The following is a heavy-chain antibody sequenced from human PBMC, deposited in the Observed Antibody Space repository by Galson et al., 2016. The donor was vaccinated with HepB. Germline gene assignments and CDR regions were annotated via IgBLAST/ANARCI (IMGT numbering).Heavy chain of an antibody. CDR1: GFTFSDFG. Sequence: SLRLSCAASGFTFSDFGMHWVRQAPGKGLEWVALMWYDGSNKHYADSVKGRFTISRDNSKNTLYLQMNSLTAEDTAVYYCARFGGSLGMDVWGQGTTVTVSS. CDR3: ARFGGSLGMDV. J-gene: IGHJ6*02. D-gene: IGHD2-15*01. CDR2: MWYDGSNK. V-gene: IGHV3-33*01.